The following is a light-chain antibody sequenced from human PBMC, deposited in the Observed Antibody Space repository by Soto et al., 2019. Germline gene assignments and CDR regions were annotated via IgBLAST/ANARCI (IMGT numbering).Light chain of an antibody. CDR3: QKLNSYQLT. CDR1: QSISSW. CDR2: AAY. J-gene: IGKJ4*01. V-gene: IGKV1-5*01. Sequence: DLQIPPSPSTMSASVVDSVPITFLASQSISSWLAWYQQKPGKATKLLIYAAYTLHTGVQSRFSGSGSGTEFTLTIRSLQPEDFATYYCQKLNSYQLTCGGGNKGDLK.